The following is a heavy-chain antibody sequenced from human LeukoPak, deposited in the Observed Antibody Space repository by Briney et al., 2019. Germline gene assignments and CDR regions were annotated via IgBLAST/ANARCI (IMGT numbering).Heavy chain of an antibody. CDR3: AGRPTGYSSGYIH. Sequence: PGGSLRLSCAASGFTFSSSAMHWVRQAPEKGLDWVSVISGSAHKIRYADSVKGRFTISRDNSENIVYLQMNNLRVEDTAVYYCAGRPTGYSSGYIHWGQGTLVTVSS. J-gene: IGHJ4*02. D-gene: IGHD5-18*01. CDR2: ISGSAHKI. V-gene: IGHV3-23*01. CDR1: GFTFSSSA.